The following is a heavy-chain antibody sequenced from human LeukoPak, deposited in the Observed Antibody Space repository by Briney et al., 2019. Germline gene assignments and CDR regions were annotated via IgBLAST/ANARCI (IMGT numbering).Heavy chain of an antibody. J-gene: IGHJ4*02. CDR3: TTDRGVRGVRNY. D-gene: IGHD3-10*01. Sequence: GGSLRLSCAASGFXFSNAWISWVRQAPGKGLEWVGRIKSKTDGGTTDYAAPVKGRFTISRDDSKNTLYLQMNSLKTEDTAVYYCTTDRGVRGVRNYWGQGTLVTVSS. V-gene: IGHV3-15*01. CDR2: IKSKTDGGTT. CDR1: GFXFSNAW.